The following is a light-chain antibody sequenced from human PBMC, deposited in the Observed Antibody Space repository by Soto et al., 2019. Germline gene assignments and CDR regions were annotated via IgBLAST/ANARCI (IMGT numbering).Light chain of an antibody. CDR3: QQYAGSPAT. CDR1: QSVSSSY. CDR2: GAS. J-gene: IGKJ4*01. Sequence: EIVLTQSPGTLSLSPGERATLSCRASQSVSSSYLAWYQQKPGQAPRLLIYGASSRATGIPDRFSGSGSGTDFTLTISRLEPEDFAVYYCQQYAGSPATFGGGTKVEIK. V-gene: IGKV3-20*01.